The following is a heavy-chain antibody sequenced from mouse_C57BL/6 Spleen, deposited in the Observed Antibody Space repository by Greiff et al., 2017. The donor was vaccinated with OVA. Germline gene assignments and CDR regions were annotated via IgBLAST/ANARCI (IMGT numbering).Heavy chain of an antibody. CDR2: IYPGDGDT. Sequence: QVQLQQSGPELVKPGASVKISCKASGYAFSSSWMNWVKQRPGKGLEWIGRIYPGDGDTNYNGKFKGKATLTADKSSSTAYMQLSSLTSEDSAVYFCARGTAPTDYWGQGTTLTVSS. D-gene: IGHD3-3*01. J-gene: IGHJ2*01. V-gene: IGHV1-82*01. CDR3: ARGTAPTDY. CDR1: GYAFSSSW.